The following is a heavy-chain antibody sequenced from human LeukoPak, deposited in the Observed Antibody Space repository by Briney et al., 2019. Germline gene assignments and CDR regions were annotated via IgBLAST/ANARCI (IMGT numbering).Heavy chain of an antibody. CDR2: IIPIFGTA. CDR3: ARGGYSGYVDYYYYGIDV. V-gene: IGHV1-69*13. D-gene: IGHD5-12*01. Sequence: SVKVSCKASGGTFSSYAISWVRQAPGQGLEWMGGIIPIFGTANYAQKFQGRVTITADESTSTAYMELSSLRSEDTAVYYCARGGYSGYVDYYYYGIDVWGQGTTVTVSS. CDR1: GGTFSSYA. J-gene: IGHJ6*02.